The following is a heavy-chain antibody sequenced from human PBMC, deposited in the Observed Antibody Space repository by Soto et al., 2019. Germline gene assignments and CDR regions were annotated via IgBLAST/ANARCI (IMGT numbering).Heavy chain of an antibody. CDR3: ARGPSYSDSYFDY. J-gene: IGHJ4*02. Sequence: GGSQRLSCAASGFTFSNYSRHWVRQPPGKGLQWLAVISYDGNNKYYADSVEGRFTISRDNSKNTVYLQMNSLGLEDTAVYYCARGPSYSDSYFDYWGQGTLVTVSS. CDR2: ISYDGNNK. V-gene: IGHV3-30*03. CDR1: GFTFSNYS. D-gene: IGHD4-17*01.